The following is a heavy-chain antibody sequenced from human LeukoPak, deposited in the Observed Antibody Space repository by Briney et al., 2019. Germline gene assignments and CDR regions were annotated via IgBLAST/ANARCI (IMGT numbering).Heavy chain of an antibody. CDR2: INHSGST. CDR1: GGSFSCYY. D-gene: IGHD5-18*01. Sequence: SETLSLTCAVYGGSFSCYYWSWIRQPPGKGLEWIGEINHSGSTNYNPSLKSRVTISVDTSKNQFSLKLSSVTAADTAVYYCARVPRGYSYGYWNAFDIWGQGTMVTVSS. CDR3: ARVPRGYSYGYWNAFDI. V-gene: IGHV4-34*01. J-gene: IGHJ3*02.